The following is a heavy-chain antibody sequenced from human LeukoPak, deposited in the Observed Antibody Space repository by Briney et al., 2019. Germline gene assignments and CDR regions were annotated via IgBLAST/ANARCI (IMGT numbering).Heavy chain of an antibody. J-gene: IGHJ4*02. Sequence: ASVKVSCKASGYTFTGYYMHWVRQAPGQGLEWMGWINPNSGGTNYAQKFQGRVTMTRDTSISTAYMELSRLRSDDTAVYYCARTGVVVAATQGSSFFDYWGQGTLVTVSS. CDR1: GYTFTGYY. D-gene: IGHD2-15*01. CDR2: INPNSGGT. CDR3: ARTGVVVAATQGSSFFDY. V-gene: IGHV1-2*02.